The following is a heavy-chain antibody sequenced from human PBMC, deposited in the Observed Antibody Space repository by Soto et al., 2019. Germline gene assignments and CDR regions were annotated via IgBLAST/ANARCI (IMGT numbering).Heavy chain of an antibody. CDR3: ARALTYYDYIWGSYRYVPWFDP. J-gene: IGHJ5*02. CDR1: GGSFNGYY. D-gene: IGHD3-16*02. CDR2: INHSGST. Sequence: SETLSLTCAVYGGSFNGYYWSWIRQPPGKGLEWIGEINHSGSTNYNPSLKSRVTISVDTSKNQFSLKLSSVTAADTAVYYCARALTYYDYIWGSYRYVPWFDPWGQGTLVTVSS. V-gene: IGHV4-34*01.